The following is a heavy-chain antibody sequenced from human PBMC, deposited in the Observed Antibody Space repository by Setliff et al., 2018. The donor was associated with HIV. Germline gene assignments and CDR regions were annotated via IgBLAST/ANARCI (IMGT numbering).Heavy chain of an antibody. Sequence: PSETLSLTCTVSGASISSHYWSWIRQPPGMGLEWIGYNSYSGSTNYNPSLKSRVTISADTPKNQFSLKLNSVTAADTAMYYCAGSFIYYYYYMDVWGKGTTVTVSS. CDR2: NSYSGST. J-gene: IGHJ6*03. D-gene: IGHD3-10*01. CDR1: GASISSHY. V-gene: IGHV4-59*11. CDR3: AGSFIYYYYYMDV.